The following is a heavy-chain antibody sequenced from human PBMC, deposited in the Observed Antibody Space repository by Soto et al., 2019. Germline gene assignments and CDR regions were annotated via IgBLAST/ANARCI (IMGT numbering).Heavy chain of an antibody. CDR2: INHSGST. D-gene: IGHD6-6*01. J-gene: IGHJ4*02. CDR3: ARESKKRYSSSPPFDY. CDR1: GGSFSGYY. Sequence: SETLSLTCAVYGGSFSGYYWSWIRQPPGKWLEWIGEINHSGSTNYNPSLKSRVTISVDTSKNQFSLKLSSVTAADTAVYYCARESKKRYSSSPPFDYWGQGXLVTVYS. V-gene: IGHV4-34*01.